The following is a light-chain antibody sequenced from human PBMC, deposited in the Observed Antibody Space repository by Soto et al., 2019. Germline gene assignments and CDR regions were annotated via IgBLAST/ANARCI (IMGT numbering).Light chain of an antibody. Sequence: EVVMTQSPATLSVSPGERATLSCRASQSVDSNLAWYQQKPGQAPRLLIYRASTRAAGIPDTFSGSGSGTELTLTLSRLQSEDFAVYYCQQYNDWPYNFGQGTKLDI. J-gene: IGKJ2*01. CDR1: QSVDSN. V-gene: IGKV3-15*01. CDR2: RAS. CDR3: QQYNDWPYN.